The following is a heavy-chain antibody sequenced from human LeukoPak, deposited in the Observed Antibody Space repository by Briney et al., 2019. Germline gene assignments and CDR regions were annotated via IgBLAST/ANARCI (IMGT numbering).Heavy chain of an antibody. Sequence: GASVKVSCKASGYTFTSYDINWVRQATGQGLEWMGWINTNTGNPTYAQGFTGRFVFSLDTSVSTAYLQISSLKAEDTAVYYCARERDGYNSLWFDPWGQGTLVTVSS. V-gene: IGHV7-4-1*02. CDR3: ARERDGYNSLWFDP. J-gene: IGHJ5*02. CDR2: INTNTGNP. CDR1: GYTFTSYD. D-gene: IGHD5-24*01.